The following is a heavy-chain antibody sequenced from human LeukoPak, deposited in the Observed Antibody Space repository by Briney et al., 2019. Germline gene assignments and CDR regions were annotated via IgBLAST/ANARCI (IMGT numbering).Heavy chain of an antibody. CDR1: GGSFSGYY. Sequence: SETLSLTCAVYGGSFSGYYWSWIRQPPGKGLEWIGEINHSGSTNYNPSLKSRVTISVDRSKNQFSLKLSSVTAADTAVYYCARGGYYYDSSGNTGSAFDIWGQGTMVTVSS. V-gene: IGHV4-34*01. D-gene: IGHD3-22*01. CDR2: INHSGST. CDR3: ARGGYYYDSSGNTGSAFDI. J-gene: IGHJ3*02.